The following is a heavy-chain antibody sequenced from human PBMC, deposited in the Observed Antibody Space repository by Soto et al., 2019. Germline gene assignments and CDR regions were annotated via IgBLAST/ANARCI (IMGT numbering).Heavy chain of an antibody. J-gene: IGHJ4*02. CDR1: GYSFTSYW. Sequence: GESLKISCKGSGYSFTSYWIGWVRQMPGKGLEWMGIIYPGDSDTRYSPSFQGQVTISADKSISTAYLQWSSLKASDTAMYYCAIPPMVRGTRQGDFDYWGQGTLVTVSS. CDR3: AIPPMVRGTRQGDFDY. D-gene: IGHD3-10*01. CDR2: IYPGDSDT. V-gene: IGHV5-51*01.